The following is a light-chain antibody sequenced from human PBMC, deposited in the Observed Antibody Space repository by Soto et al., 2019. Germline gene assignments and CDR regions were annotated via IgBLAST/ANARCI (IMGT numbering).Light chain of an antibody. CDR2: DVS. V-gene: IGLV2-14*01. J-gene: IGLJ2*01. Sequence: QSVLTQPASVSGSPGQSITISCTGTSSDVGGYNYVSWYQQHPGKAPKLMIYDVSNRPSGVSNRFSGSKSGNTASLTISGLQAEDEADYYCSSYTSSXTRGVVFGGGTQLTDL. CDR3: SSYTSSXTRGVV. CDR1: SSDVGGYNY.